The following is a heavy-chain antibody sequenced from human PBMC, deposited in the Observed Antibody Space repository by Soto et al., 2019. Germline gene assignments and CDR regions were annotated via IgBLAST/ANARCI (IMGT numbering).Heavy chain of an antibody. J-gene: IGHJ5*02. CDR1: GFTFSSYI. D-gene: IGHD3-9*01. CDR3: ARFGRILSNWFDP. CDR2: ISSSSSTI. V-gene: IGHV3-48*01. Sequence: PGGSLRLSCAASGFTFSSYIMNWVRQAPGKGLEWVSYISSSSSTIYYADSVKGRFTISRDNAKNSLYLQMNSLRAEDTAVYYWARFGRILSNWFDPWGQGTLVTVSS.